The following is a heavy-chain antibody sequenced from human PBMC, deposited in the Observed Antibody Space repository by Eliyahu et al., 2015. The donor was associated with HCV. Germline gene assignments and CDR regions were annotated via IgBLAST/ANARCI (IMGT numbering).Heavy chain of an antibody. CDR2: ISGGSSSI. Sequence: VQLVESGGGLVKPGGSLXVSCAASGXXXGSYTMHWVRQAPGKGLEWVSSISGGSSSIHYADSVRGRFTVSRDNARSSLFLQMNGLTADDTAVYYCVRDGDEVFCDGISCFNFYGMDVWGQGTTVTVS. D-gene: IGHD2-2*01. CDR1: GXXXGSYT. V-gene: IGHV3-21*01. CDR3: VRDGDEVFCDGISCFNFYGMDV. J-gene: IGHJ6*02.